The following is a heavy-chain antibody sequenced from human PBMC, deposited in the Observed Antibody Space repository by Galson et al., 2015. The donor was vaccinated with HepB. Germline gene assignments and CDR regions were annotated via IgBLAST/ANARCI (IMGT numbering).Heavy chain of an antibody. CDR3: AIYYDSSGYYYYYYGMDV. CDR2: IIPIFGTA. CDR1: GGTFSSYA. Sequence: SVKVSCKASGGTFSSYAISWVRQAPGQGLEWMGGIIPIFGTANYAQKFQGRVTITADESTSTAYMELSSLRSEDTAVYYCAIYYDSSGYYYYYYGMDVWGQGTTVTVSS. J-gene: IGHJ6*02. D-gene: IGHD3-22*01. V-gene: IGHV1-69*13.